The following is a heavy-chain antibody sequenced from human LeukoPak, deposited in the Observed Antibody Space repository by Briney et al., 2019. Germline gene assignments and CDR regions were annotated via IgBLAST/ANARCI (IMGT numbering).Heavy chain of an antibody. CDR2: IYTSGST. D-gene: IGHD3-3*01. Sequence: SETLSLTCTVSGGSISSYYWSWIRQPAGKGLEWIGRIYTSGSTNYNPSLKSRVTMSVDTSKNQFSLKLSSVTAADTAVYYCARGPSRYDFWSGHNQAFDIWGQGTMVTVSS. V-gene: IGHV4-4*07. J-gene: IGHJ3*02. CDR1: GGSISSYY. CDR3: ARGPSRYDFWSGHNQAFDI.